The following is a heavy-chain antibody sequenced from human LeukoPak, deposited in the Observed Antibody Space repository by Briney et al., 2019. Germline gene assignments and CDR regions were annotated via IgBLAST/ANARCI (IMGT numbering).Heavy chain of an antibody. D-gene: IGHD1-26*01. V-gene: IGHV4-59*02. J-gene: IGHJ4*02. CDR2: ISNSGSGST. CDR1: GGSVSSYY. Sequence: SETLSLTCTVSGGSVSSYYWNWLRQPPGKGLEWIGYISNSGSGSTKYNPSLESRVTMSVETSKNQFSLKLSSVTAADTAVYYCARWNGGRYHLASWGQGTLVTVSS. CDR3: ARWNGGRYHLAS.